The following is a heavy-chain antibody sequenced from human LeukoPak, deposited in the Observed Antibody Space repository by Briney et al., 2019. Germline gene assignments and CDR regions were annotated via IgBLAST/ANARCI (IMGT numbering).Heavy chain of an antibody. Sequence: GGSLRLSCAASGFTFNSYGIHWVRQAPGKGLEWVAVISYDGSNKYYADSVKGRFTTSRDNSRNTLYLQMNSLRPEDTAVYYCAKDGSHSSSWHNYYYYYYMDVWGKGTTVTVSS. CDR2: ISYDGSNK. CDR1: GFTFNSYG. CDR3: AKDGSHSSSWHNYYYYYYMDV. D-gene: IGHD6-13*01. J-gene: IGHJ6*03. V-gene: IGHV3-30*18.